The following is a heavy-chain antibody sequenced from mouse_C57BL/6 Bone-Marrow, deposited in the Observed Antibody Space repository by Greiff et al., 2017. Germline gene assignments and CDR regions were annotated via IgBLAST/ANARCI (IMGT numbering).Heavy chain of an antibody. CDR2: IYPGGGYT. V-gene: IGHV1-63*01. Sequence: VQLVESGAELVRPGTSVKMSCKASGYTFTNYWIGWAKQRPGHGLEWIGDIYPGGGYTNYNEKFKGKATLTADKSSSTAYMQFSSLTSEDSAIYYCARGDSSGYDYWVQGTTLTVSS. CDR3: ARGDSSGYDY. CDR1: GYTFTNYW. J-gene: IGHJ2*01. D-gene: IGHD3-2*02.